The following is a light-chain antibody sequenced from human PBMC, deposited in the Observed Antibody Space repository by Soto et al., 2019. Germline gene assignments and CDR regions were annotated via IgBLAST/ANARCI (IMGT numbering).Light chain of an antibody. CDR3: QQYYTYST. CDR2: GAF. Sequence: DTQMTQSPSTLSASVGDRVTIICRASQSVGTQLAWYQQKPGTAPKLLISGAFNLESGVPSRFSGSGSGTEFTFTISSLQPDDFATYYCQQYYTYSTFGQGTRVDI. CDR1: QSVGTQ. V-gene: IGKV1-5*02. J-gene: IGKJ1*01.